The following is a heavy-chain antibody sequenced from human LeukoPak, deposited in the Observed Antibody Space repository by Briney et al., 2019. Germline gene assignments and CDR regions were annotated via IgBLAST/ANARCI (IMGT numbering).Heavy chain of an antibody. Sequence: SQTLSLTCTVSGGSISSGGYYWSWIRQPPGKGLEWIGYIYHSGSTNYNPSLKSRVTISVDTSKNQFSLKLSSVTAADTAVYYCARRSMAAADAFDIWGQGTMVTVSS. V-gene: IGHV4-30-2*01. D-gene: IGHD6-13*01. J-gene: IGHJ3*02. CDR2: IYHSGST. CDR1: GGSISSGGYY. CDR3: ARRSMAAADAFDI.